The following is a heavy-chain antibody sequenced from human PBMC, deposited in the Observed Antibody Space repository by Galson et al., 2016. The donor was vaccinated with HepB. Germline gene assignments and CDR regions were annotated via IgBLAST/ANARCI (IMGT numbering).Heavy chain of an antibody. V-gene: IGHV6-1*01. J-gene: IGHJ4*02. CDR3: ARDHEMTTAQIDY. CDR1: GDSVSRNSAT. Sequence: CAISGDSVSRNSATWNWIRQSPSRGLEWLGRTYYRSKWYQDYAVSVKGRITINPDTSKNEFSLQLNSVTPEDTAVYYCARDHEMTTAQIDYWGQGTLVTVSS. D-gene: IGHD5-24*01. CDR2: TYYRSKWYQ.